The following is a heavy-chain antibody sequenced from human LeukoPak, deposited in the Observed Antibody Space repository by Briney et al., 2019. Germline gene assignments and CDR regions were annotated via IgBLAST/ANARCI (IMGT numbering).Heavy chain of an antibody. CDR1: GGSISSYY. J-gene: IGHJ4*02. Sequence: SETLSLTCTVSGGSISSYYWSWIRQPPGKGLEWIGYIYYSGSTNYNPSLKSRVTISVDTSKNQFSLKLSSVTAADTAVYYCARPRGYSGYVDYWGQGTLVTVSS. CDR3: ARPRGYSGYVDY. V-gene: IGHV4-59*01. CDR2: IYYSGST. D-gene: IGHD5-12*01.